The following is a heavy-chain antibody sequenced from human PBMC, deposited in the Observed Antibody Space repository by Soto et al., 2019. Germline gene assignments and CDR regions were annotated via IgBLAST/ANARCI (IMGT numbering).Heavy chain of an antibody. J-gene: IGHJ4*02. Sequence: QVQLVQSGAEVKKPGSSVKVSCKASGGTFSSYAISWVRQAPGQGLEWMGGIIPIFGTANYAQKFQGRVTITAEESTSTAYMELSSLRSTDTAVYYCARVGNYYGSGSQYYFDYWGQGTLVTVSS. D-gene: IGHD3-10*01. CDR1: GGTFSSYA. V-gene: IGHV1-69*01. CDR2: IIPIFGTA. CDR3: ARVGNYYGSGSQYYFDY.